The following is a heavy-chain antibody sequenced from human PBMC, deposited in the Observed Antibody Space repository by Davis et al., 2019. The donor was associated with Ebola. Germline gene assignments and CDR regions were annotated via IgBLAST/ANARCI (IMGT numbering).Heavy chain of an antibody. V-gene: IGHV4-39*01. J-gene: IGHJ6*04. CDR2: INYSGRT. CDR3: ARHPGMDV. Sequence: MPGGSLRLSCSVSGGSISTSGDYWGWIRQPPGKGLEWIGSINYSGRTYQNPSLRSRVTISVDTSKNQFSLKLSSVTAADTAVFYCARHPGMDVWGKGTTVTVSS. CDR1: GGSISTSGDY.